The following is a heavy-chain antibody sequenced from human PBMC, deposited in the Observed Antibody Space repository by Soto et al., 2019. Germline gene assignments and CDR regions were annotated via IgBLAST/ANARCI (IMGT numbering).Heavy chain of an antibody. V-gene: IGHV4-39*01. Sequence: PSETLSLTCTVSGGSISSRSYSWDWIRQPPGKGLEWIGSMYGTGITYYNASLRSRVTISADTSKNQFSLDLTSVTAADTAVYYCARHGYSYYYMDLWGKGTTVTVSS. CDR1: GGSISSRSYS. CDR3: ARHGYSYYYMDL. J-gene: IGHJ6*03. CDR2: MYGTGIT.